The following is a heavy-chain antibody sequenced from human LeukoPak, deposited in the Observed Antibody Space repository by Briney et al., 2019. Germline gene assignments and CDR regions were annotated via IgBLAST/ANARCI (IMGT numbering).Heavy chain of an antibody. CDR3: AFSAEWELLSFDY. CDR2: IKQDGSEK. V-gene: IGHV3-7*03. J-gene: IGHJ4*02. Sequence: GGSLRLSCAASGFTFSSYWMSWVRQAPGKGLEWVANIKQDGSEKYYVDSVKGRFTISRDNAKNSLYLQMNSLRAEDTAVYYCAFSAEWELLSFDYWGQGTLVTVSS. D-gene: IGHD1-26*01. CDR1: GFTFSSYW.